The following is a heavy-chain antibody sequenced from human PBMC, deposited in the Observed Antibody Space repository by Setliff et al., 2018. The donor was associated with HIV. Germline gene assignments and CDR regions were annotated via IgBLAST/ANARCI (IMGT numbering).Heavy chain of an antibody. CDR3: AKGFRPVDTALVSGPTY. CDR2: IWNDGTNE. V-gene: IGHV3-33*06. CDR1: GFTFSSYG. D-gene: IGHD5-18*01. J-gene: IGHJ4*02. Sequence: GGSLRLSCAASGFTFSSYGMHWVRQAPGKGLEWVAVIWNDGTNEYYADSVKGRFTISRDNSKNTLYLQMNSLRAEDTAVYYCAKGFRPVDTALVSGPTYWGQGMRVTVSS.